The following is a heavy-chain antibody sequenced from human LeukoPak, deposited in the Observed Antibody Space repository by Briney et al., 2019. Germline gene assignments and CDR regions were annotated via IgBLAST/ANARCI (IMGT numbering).Heavy chain of an antibody. CDR2: INPKSGGA. CDR1: GYSFTAYY. V-gene: IGHV1-2*02. D-gene: IGHD1-26*01. Sequence: ASVKVTFKASGYSFTAYYMHWVRQAPGQGLEWMGWINPKSGGASYPQKFQGRVTMTRDTSISTAYMELSRLRSDDTAMYYCARLGEEEWETFDYWGQGTLVTVSS. J-gene: IGHJ4*02. CDR3: ARLGEEEWETFDY.